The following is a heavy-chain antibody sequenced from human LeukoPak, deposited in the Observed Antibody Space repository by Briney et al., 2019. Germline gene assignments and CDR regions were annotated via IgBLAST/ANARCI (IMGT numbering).Heavy chain of an antibody. CDR2: INYHGNEN. CDR1: GFPFSDYW. Sequence: GGSLRLSCAASGFPFSDYWMQWVRQAPGKGLEWVANINYHGNENYLLDSVKGRFTISRDNAKNSLFLQMNSLRVEDTAVYYCTRGDPDYWGLETLVTVSS. J-gene: IGHJ4*02. D-gene: IGHD2-21*02. V-gene: IGHV3-7*01. CDR3: TRGDPDY.